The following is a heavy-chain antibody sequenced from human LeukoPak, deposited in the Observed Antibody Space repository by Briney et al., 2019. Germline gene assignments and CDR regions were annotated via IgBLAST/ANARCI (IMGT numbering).Heavy chain of an antibody. D-gene: IGHD4-11*01. J-gene: IGHJ3*02. V-gene: IGHV1-3*01. Sequence: ASVKVSCKASGYTFTSYGISWVRQAPGQGLEWMGWINAGNGNAKYSQKFQGRVTITRDTSASTAYMELSSLRSEDTAVYYCARMTNDAFDIWGQGTMVTVSS. CDR3: ARMTNDAFDI. CDR2: INAGNGNA. CDR1: GYTFTSYG.